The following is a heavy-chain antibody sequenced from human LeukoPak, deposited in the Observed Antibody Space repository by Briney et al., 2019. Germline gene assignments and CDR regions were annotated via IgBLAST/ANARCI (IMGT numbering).Heavy chain of an antibody. Sequence: GGSLRLSCAASGFIFSSQSMNWVRQAPGKGLEWVSYISSSSSTIYYADSVKGRFTISRDNAKNSLYLQMSSLRDEDTAVYYCARDSARAYGSGTPGVFDYWGQGTLVTVSS. CDR2: ISSSSSTI. CDR1: GFIFSSQS. D-gene: IGHD3-10*01. J-gene: IGHJ4*02. V-gene: IGHV3-48*02. CDR3: ARDSARAYGSGTPGVFDY.